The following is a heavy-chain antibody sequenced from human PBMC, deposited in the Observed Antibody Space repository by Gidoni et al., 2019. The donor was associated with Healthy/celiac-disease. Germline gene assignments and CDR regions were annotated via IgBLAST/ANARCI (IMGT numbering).Heavy chain of an antibody. D-gene: IGHD4-17*01. Sequence: QVQLVASGGGVVQPGRSLRLSCAASGFTFRSYAMHWVRQAPGKGLEWVAVISYDGSNKYYADSVKGRFTISRDNSKNTLYLQMNSLRAEDTAVYYCARDRVTVTYYYYGMDVWGQGTTVTVSS. CDR3: ARDRVTVTYYYYGMDV. J-gene: IGHJ6*02. V-gene: IGHV3-30-3*01. CDR1: GFTFRSYA. CDR2: ISYDGSNK.